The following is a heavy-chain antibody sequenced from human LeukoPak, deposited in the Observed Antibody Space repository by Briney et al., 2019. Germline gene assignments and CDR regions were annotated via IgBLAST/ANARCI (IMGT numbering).Heavy chain of an antibody. CDR2: ISAGSSTT. CDR1: GFIFASYG. CDR3: ARSAVQANTPFYFDF. V-gene: IGHV3-48*01. Sequence: PGGSLRLSCSVSGFIFASYGMNWVRQAPGSGLQWVAYISAGSSTTFYADSVKGRFTISRDDADNFLHLQMNSLSAEDTAVYYCARSAVQANTPFYFDFWGQGALVTVSS. D-gene: IGHD1-26*01. J-gene: IGHJ4*02.